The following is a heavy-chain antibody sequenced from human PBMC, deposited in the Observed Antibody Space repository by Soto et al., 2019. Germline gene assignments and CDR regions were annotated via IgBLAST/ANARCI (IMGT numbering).Heavy chain of an antibody. V-gene: IGHV4-59*01. CDR3: ARYRREAVAGYTLDN. CDR1: GGSISSNY. J-gene: IGHJ4*02. CDR2: VYNSGST. Sequence: LTCTVSGGSISSNYWTWIRQPPGKGLEWIGYVYNSGSTNYNPSLKSRVTISEDTSKSQFSLKVNSMTAADTAVYYCARYRREAVAGYTLDNWGQGILVTVSS. D-gene: IGHD6-13*01.